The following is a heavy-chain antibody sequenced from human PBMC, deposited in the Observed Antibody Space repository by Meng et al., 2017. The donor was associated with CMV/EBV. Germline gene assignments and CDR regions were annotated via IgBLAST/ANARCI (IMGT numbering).Heavy chain of an antibody. CDR2: IYYSGST. D-gene: IGHD2-2*01. CDR1: GGSISSSIYS. J-gene: IGHJ5*02. Sequence: SETLSLTCTVSGGSISSSIYSWGWIRQPPGKVLEWIGSIYYSGSTYYNPSLKSRVTISVDTSKNQFSLKLSSVTAADTAVYYCARLKLLSCWFDPWGQGTLVTVSS. V-gene: IGHV4-39*01. CDR3: ARLKLLSCWFDP.